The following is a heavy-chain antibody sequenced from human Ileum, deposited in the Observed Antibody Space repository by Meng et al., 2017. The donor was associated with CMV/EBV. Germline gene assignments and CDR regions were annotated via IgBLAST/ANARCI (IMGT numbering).Heavy chain of an antibody. Sequence: KVSCKGSGYSFTSYWIGWVRQMPGKGLEWMGIIYPGDSDTRYSPSFQGQVTISADKSISTAYLQWSSLKASDTAMYYCARRYGVGATDDAFDIWGQGTRVT. V-gene: IGHV5-51*01. CDR1: GYSFTSYW. D-gene: IGHD1-26*01. CDR2: IYPGDSDT. J-gene: IGHJ3*02. CDR3: ARRYGVGATDDAFDI.